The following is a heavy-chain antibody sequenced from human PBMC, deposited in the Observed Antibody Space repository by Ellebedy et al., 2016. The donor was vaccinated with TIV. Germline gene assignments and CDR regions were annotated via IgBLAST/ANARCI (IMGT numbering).Heavy chain of an antibody. CDR2: ISSTGSRT. J-gene: IGHJ4*02. V-gene: IGHV3-23*01. CDR1: GFTFSRYA. D-gene: IGHD3-22*01. CDR3: AKGRGGGSDTSAPRYYFDF. Sequence: GESLKISCAASGFTFSRYAMSWVRQAPGKGLEWVSTISSTGSRTYYADSVEGRFIISRDNSKKTLYLQMNSLRAEDTAVYYCAKGRGGGSDTSAPRYYFDFWGLGTLVTVSS.